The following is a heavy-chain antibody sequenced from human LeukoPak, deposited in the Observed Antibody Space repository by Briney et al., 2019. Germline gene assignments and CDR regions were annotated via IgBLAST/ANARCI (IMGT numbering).Heavy chain of an antibody. CDR3: ARRCRHLVRGVITHHYYYYMDV. V-gene: IGHV1-2*02. J-gene: IGHJ6*03. D-gene: IGHD3-10*01. CDR2: INPNSGGT. Sequence: ASVKVSCKASGYTFTGYYMHWVRQAPGQGLEWMGWINPNSGGTNYAQKFQGRVTMTRDTSISTAYMELSRLRSDDTAVYYCARRCRHLVRGVITHHYYYYMDVWGKGTTVNVSS. CDR1: GYTFTGYY.